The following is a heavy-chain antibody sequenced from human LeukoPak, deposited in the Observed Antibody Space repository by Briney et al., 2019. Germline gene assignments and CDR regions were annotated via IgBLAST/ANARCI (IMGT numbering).Heavy chain of an antibody. CDR3: ARQRRRSGWWDY. Sequence: NPSETLPLSCTVSRGSVTSYYCSWIRQPPGRGLEWIGSIYYNGSPDYNPSLKSRVTISVDTSRNQFSLKLRSVTAADTAVYYCARQRRRSGWWDYWGQGTLVSVSS. D-gene: IGHD6-19*01. J-gene: IGHJ4*02. CDR1: RGSVTSYY. V-gene: IGHV4-59*02. CDR2: IYYNGSP.